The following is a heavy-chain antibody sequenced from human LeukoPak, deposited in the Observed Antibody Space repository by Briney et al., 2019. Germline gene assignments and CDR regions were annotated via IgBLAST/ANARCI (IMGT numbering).Heavy chain of an antibody. D-gene: IGHD3-9*01. CDR1: GGSISSFF. CDR2: VHSSGST. V-gene: IGHV4-59*01. Sequence: PSETLSLTCTVSGGSISSFFWSWIRQPPGKGLEWIGYVHSSGSTKYNPSLKSRLIISVDMSKNQFSLKLRSVSVADTAVSYCARLAPGNYDILTGDPKVVFDYWGQGALVTVSS. CDR3: ARLAPGNYDILTGDPKVVFDY. J-gene: IGHJ4*02.